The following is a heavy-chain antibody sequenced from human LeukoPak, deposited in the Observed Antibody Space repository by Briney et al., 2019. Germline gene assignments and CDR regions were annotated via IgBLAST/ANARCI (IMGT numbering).Heavy chain of an antibody. CDR2: IYYVGST. J-gene: IGHJ4*02. Sequence: SETLSLTCTVYGGSISSSGYYWGWIRQPPGKGLEWIGNIYYVGSTYYSPSLNSRVTISVDTSKNQFSLKLSSVTAADTAVYYCARDHGSGWTWAYDYWGQGTLVTVSS. CDR3: ARDHGSGWTWAYDY. D-gene: IGHD6-19*01. V-gene: IGHV4-39*07. CDR1: GGSISSSGYY.